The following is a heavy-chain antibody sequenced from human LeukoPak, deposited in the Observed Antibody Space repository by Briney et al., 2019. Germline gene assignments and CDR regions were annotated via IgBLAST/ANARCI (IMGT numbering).Heavy chain of an antibody. CDR3: ARGDYDILTGSMDPNGFDP. CDR1: GGTFSSYA. CDR2: IIPIFGTA. J-gene: IGHJ5*02. Sequence: ASVKVSCKASGGTFSSYAISWVRQAPGQGLEWMGGIIPIFGTANYAQKFQGRVTITADKSTSTAYMELSSLRSEETAVYYCARGDYDILTGSMDPNGFDPWGQGTLVTASS. D-gene: IGHD3-9*01. V-gene: IGHV1-69*06.